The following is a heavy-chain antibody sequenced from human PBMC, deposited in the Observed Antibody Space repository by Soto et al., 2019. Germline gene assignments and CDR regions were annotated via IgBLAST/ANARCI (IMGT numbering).Heavy chain of an antibody. J-gene: IGHJ6*03. V-gene: IGHV3-15*01. CDR1: GITFSNAW. Sequence: ESGGDFVKPGGSLRLSCAVSGITFSNAWMTWVRQAPGKGLEWVGSIKSNSDGGTVDYAAPVKGRFFISRDDSKNTLYLQMNSLKTEDTAMYYCTTYDFWSGSSNFYYFHVWGKGTTVTVSS. CDR2: IKSNSDGGTV. D-gene: IGHD3-3*01. CDR3: TTYDFWSGSSNFYYFHV.